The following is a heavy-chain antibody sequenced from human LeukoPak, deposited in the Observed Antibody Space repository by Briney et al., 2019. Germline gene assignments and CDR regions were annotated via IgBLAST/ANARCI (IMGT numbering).Heavy chain of an antibody. J-gene: IGHJ4*02. CDR2: INPSGGNT. V-gene: IGHV1-46*01. CDR3: AREQSGGYFDY. CDR1: GYSFTSYY. Sequence: GASVKVSCKASGYSFTSYYLHWVRQAPGQGLEWMGIINPSGGNTNYAQKFRGRVTMTRDTSTSTVYMELSSLRSEDTAVYYCAREQSGGYFDYWGQGTLVTVSS. D-gene: IGHD2-8*02.